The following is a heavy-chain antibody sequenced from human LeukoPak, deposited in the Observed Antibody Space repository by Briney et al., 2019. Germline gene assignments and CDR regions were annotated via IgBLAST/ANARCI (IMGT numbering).Heavy chain of an antibody. CDR2: INHSGIT. D-gene: IGHD3-16*01. Sequence: SETLSLTCGISGGSLSAYYWNWIRQPPGKGLEWIGEINHSGITDHNPSLKSRVTISLDTSKNQFSLKLSSVTAADTAVYYCARGSPTGLGDHDAFDIWGQGTMVTASS. CDR3: ARGSPTGLGDHDAFDI. J-gene: IGHJ3*02. V-gene: IGHV4-34*01. CDR1: GGSLSAYY.